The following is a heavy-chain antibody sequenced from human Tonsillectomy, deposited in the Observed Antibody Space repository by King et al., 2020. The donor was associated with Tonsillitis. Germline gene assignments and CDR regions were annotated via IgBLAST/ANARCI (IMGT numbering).Heavy chain of an antibody. CDR2: IYYSGST. Sequence: VQLQESGPGLVKPSETLSLTCTVSGGSISSSSYYWGWIRQPPGKGLEWIGSIYYSGSTYYNPSLKSRVTISVDTSKNQFSLKLSSVTAADTAVYYCARHWRYCSGGSCYEDGDSGVYYYYYMDVWGKGTTVTVSS. D-gene: IGHD2-15*01. J-gene: IGHJ6*03. V-gene: IGHV4-39*01. CDR3: ARHWRYCSGGSCYEDGDSGVYYYYYMDV. CDR1: GGSISSSSYY.